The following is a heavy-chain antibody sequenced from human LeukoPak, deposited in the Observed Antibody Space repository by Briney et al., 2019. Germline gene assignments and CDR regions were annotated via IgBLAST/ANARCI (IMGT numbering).Heavy chain of an antibody. CDR1: GFTVSSNY. CDR2: IHKNAIT. J-gene: IGHJ6*03. CDR3: ARSLLVRGVTDYMDV. D-gene: IGHD3-10*02. Sequence: PGGSLRLSCAASGFTVSSNYMTWVRQAPGKGLEWVSVIHKNAITHYADIVKGRFTISRDNSKNMLYLQMNSLRAEDTAVYYCARSLLVRGVTDYMDVWGKGTTVIISS. V-gene: IGHV3-53*01.